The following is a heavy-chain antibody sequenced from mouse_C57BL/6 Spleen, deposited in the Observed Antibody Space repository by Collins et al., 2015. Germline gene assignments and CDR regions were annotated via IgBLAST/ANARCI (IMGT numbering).Heavy chain of an antibody. Sequence: QVQLQQSGAELMKPGASVKLSCKATGYTFTGYWIEWVKQRPGHGLEWIGEIFLELVVLTTMRKFKGKATFTADTFSNTAYMQLSSLTTEDSAIYYCARRWLLLALDYWGQGTSVTVSS. D-gene: IGHD2-3*01. V-gene: IGHV1-9*01. J-gene: IGHJ4*01. CDR3: ARRWLLLALDY. CDR1: GYTFTGYW. CDR2: IFLELVVL.